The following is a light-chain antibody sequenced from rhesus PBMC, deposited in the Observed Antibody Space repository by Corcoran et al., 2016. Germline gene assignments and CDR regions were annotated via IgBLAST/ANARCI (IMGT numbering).Light chain of an antibody. V-gene: IGKV1-22*01. CDR1: QDIISW. CDR3: QHYGSRPLYS. J-gene: IGKJ2*01. Sequence: DIQMTQSPSSLSASVGDTVTITCRASQDIISWLAWYQEKPGKAPKLLIYKASNLLSGVPSRFSGSGSGTDFTLTISSLQSEDFATYYCQHYGSRPLYSFGQGTKVEI. CDR2: KAS.